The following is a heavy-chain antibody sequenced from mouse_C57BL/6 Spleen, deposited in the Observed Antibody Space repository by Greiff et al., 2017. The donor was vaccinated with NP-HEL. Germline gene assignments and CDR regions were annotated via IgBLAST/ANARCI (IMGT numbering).Heavy chain of an antibody. CDR1: GYSITSGYY. D-gene: IGHD1-1*01. CDR3: ARITTVWYFDV. Sequence: VQLKESGPGLVKPSQSLSLTCSVTGYSITSGYYWNWIRQFPGNKLEWMGYISYDGSNNYNPSLKNRISITRDTSKNQFFLKLNSVTTEDTATYYCARITTVWYFDVWGTGTTVTVSS. V-gene: IGHV3-6*01. J-gene: IGHJ1*03. CDR2: ISYDGSN.